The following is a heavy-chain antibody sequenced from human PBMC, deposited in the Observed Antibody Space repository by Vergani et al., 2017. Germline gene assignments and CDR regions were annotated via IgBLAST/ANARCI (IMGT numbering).Heavy chain of an antibody. D-gene: IGHD2-2*02. Sequence: EVQLVQSGAEVKTPGESLTISCKGSGYSFTSYWIGWVRQMPGKGLEWMGIIYPGDSDTRYSPSFQGQVTISADKSISTAYLQWSSLKASDTAMYYCARRSYCSSTSCYNGGRAFDIWGQGTMVTVSS. J-gene: IGHJ3*02. CDR1: GYSFTSYW. V-gene: IGHV5-51*03. CDR3: ARRSYCSSTSCYNGGRAFDI. CDR2: IYPGDSDT.